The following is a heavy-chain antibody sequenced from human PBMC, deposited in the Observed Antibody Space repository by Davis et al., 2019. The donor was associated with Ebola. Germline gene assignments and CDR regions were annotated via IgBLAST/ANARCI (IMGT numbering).Heavy chain of an antibody. CDR1: GFIFSSYV. CDR2: LGTSADT. J-gene: IGHJ4*02. Sequence: GESLKISCAASGFIFSSYVMSWVRQAPGKGLEWVSTLGTSADTYYADSVKGRFTISRDNSKNTLYLQMNSLRAEDTAVYYCAKEACEKYQLLCEYYFDYWGQGTLVTVSS. CDR3: AKEACEKYQLLCEYYFDY. D-gene: IGHD2-2*01. V-gene: IGHV3-23*01.